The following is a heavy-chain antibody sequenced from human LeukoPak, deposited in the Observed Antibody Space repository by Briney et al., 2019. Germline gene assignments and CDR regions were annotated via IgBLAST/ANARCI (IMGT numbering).Heavy chain of an antibody. D-gene: IGHD1-26*01. Sequence: PSETLSLTCTVSGGSISSYYWNWIRQPPGKGLEWIGYIYYSGSTNYNPSLKSRVTISADTSKNQFSLKLSSVTAADTAVYYCARGRLRYSGSFHFDYWGQGTLVTVSS. CDR1: GGSISSYY. CDR3: ARGRLRYSGSFHFDY. J-gene: IGHJ4*02. CDR2: IYYSGST. V-gene: IGHV4-59*12.